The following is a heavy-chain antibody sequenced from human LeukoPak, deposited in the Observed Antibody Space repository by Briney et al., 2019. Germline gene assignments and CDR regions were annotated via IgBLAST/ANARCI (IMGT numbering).Heavy chain of an antibody. CDR3: AKDLYGYSSGDAFDI. D-gene: IGHD6-19*01. CDR1: GFTFSSYG. Sequence: AGGSLRPSCAASGFTFSSYGMHWVRQAPGKGLEWVAFIRYDGSNKYYADSVKGRFTISRDNSKNTLYLQMNSLRAEDTAVYYCAKDLYGYSSGDAFDIWDQGPMVTVYS. CDR2: IRYDGSNK. V-gene: IGHV3-30*02. J-gene: IGHJ3*02.